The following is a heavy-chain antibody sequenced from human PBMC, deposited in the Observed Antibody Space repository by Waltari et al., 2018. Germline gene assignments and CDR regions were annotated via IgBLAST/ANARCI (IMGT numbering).Heavy chain of an antibody. D-gene: IGHD6-13*01. CDR1: GFTFSSYA. Sequence: VQLVESGGGLVQPGGSLRLSCAASGFTFSSYAMSWVRQALGKGLEWVSAISGSGGSTYYADSVKGRFTISRDNSKNTLYLQMNSLRAEDTAVYYCAKRGGIAAAGTAEYFQHWGQGTLVTVSS. CDR2: ISGSGGST. CDR3: AKRGGIAAAGTAEYFQH. V-gene: IGHV3-23*04. J-gene: IGHJ1*01.